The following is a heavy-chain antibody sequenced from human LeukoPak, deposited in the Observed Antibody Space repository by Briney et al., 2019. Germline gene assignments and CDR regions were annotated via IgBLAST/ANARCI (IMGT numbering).Heavy chain of an antibody. Sequence: GGSLRLSCAASGFTFITSAMGWVRQAPGKGLEWVSSIKGGGGDPFYADSVKGRFTISRDNSKNTLFLQLNSLRADDSAVYYCAKGGHDFNPFYWWGQGTLVTVSS. V-gene: IGHV3-23*01. D-gene: IGHD2-21*02. J-gene: IGHJ4*02. CDR2: IKGGGGDP. CDR3: AKGGHDFNPFYW. CDR1: GFTFITSA.